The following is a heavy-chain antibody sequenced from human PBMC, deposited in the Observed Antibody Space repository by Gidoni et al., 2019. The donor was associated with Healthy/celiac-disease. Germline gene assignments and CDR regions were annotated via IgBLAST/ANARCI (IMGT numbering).Heavy chain of an antibody. Sequence: EVQLVESGGGLVQPGWSLRLPCAASGFTFSSYWMSWVRQAPGKGLEWVANIKQDGSEKYYVDSVKGRFTISRDNAKNSLYLQMNSLRAEDTAVYYCAREGYCSGGSCYWDFDYWGQGTLVTVSS. D-gene: IGHD2-15*01. CDR2: IKQDGSEK. J-gene: IGHJ4*02. CDR1: GFTFSSYW. V-gene: IGHV3-7*03. CDR3: AREGYCSGGSCYWDFDY.